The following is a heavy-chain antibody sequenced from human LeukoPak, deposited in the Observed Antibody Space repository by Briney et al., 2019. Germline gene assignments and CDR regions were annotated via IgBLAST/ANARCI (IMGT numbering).Heavy chain of an antibody. CDR3: ARDRSPYYDFWSGHKEGNWFDP. J-gene: IGHJ5*02. CDR1: GGSISSYY. CDR2: IYTSGST. V-gene: IGHV4-4*07. D-gene: IGHD3-3*01. Sequence: SSETLSLTCTVSGGSISSYYWSWIRQPAGKGLEWIGRIYTSGSTNYNPSLKSRVTMSVDTSKNQLSLKLSSVTAEDTAVYYCARDRSPYYDFWSGHKEGNWFDPWGQGTLVTVSS.